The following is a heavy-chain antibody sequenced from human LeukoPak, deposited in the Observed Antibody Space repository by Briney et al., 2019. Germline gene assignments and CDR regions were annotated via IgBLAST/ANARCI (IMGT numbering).Heavy chain of an antibody. CDR1: GFTFSSYS. J-gene: IGHJ3*02. V-gene: IGHV3-21*01. D-gene: IGHD2-2*01. CDR2: ISSSGSFT. Sequence: KPGGSLRLSCAASGFTFSSYSMNWVRQAPGEGLEWVSSISSSGSFTYYADSVKGRFTISRDNARNSLFLQMNSLRAEDTAVYYCARDLRYCSSASCSENGAFDIWGQGTMVTVSS. CDR3: ARDLRYCSSASCSENGAFDI.